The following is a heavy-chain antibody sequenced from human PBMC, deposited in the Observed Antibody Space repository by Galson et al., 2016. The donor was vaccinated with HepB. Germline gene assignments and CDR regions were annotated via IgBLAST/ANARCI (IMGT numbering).Heavy chain of an antibody. CDR1: GFNFSNYA. J-gene: IGHJ3*02. D-gene: IGHD2-2*02. Sequence: SLRLSCAASGFNFSNYAMHWVRQAPGKGLEWVAVIWYDGSSKYYIDSVKGRFTISRYNSKNTLYLQVNSLRVEDTAIYYCAGGRTTSCNSAFDIWGQGTMVTVSS. CDR3: AGGRTTSCNSAFDI. CDR2: IWYDGSSK. V-gene: IGHV3-33*01.